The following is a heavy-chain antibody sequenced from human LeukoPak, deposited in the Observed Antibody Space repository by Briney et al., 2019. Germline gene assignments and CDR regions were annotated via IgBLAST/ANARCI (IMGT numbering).Heavy chain of an antibody. Sequence: KASETLSLTCTVSGGSISSYYWSWIRQPAGKGLEWIGRIYTSGSTNYNPSLKSWVTISVDTSKNQFSLRLNSVTAADTAMYYCARAPTYYSSGYYSDCWGQGTLVAVSS. CDR1: GGSISSYY. J-gene: IGHJ4*02. V-gene: IGHV4-4*07. CDR2: IYTSGST. D-gene: IGHD3-22*01. CDR3: ARAPTYYSSGYYSDC.